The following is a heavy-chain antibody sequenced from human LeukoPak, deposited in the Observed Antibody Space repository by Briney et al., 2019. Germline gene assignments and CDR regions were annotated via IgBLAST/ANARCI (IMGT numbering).Heavy chain of an antibody. CDR1: GFTFSSYE. J-gene: IGHJ4*02. CDR2: ISSSGSI. Sequence: GSLRLSCAASGFTFSSYEMNWVRQAPGKGLEWVSYISSSGSIYYSDSVKGRFTISRDNAKNSLYLQMNSLRAEDTALYYCSRDLGTGRPHDFWGQGTLVTVSS. D-gene: IGHD3/OR15-3a*01. CDR3: SRDLGTGRPHDF. V-gene: IGHV3-48*03.